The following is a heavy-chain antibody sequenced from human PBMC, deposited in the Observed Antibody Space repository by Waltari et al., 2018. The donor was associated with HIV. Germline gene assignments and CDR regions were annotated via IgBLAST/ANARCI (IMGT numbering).Heavy chain of an antibody. D-gene: IGHD3-22*01. CDR2: INPNSGGT. J-gene: IGHJ6*02. CDR3: ARSITMIVVLIAWGYGMDV. V-gene: IGHV1-2*02. Sequence: QVQLVQSGAEVKKPGTSVKVSCKASRYPFTGSYMPWVRQAPGQGLEWMGWINPNSGGTKYAQKFQDRVTMTRDTSISTAYMELSRLRSDDTAVYYCARSITMIVVLIAWGYGMDVWGQGTTVTVSS. CDR1: RYPFTGSY.